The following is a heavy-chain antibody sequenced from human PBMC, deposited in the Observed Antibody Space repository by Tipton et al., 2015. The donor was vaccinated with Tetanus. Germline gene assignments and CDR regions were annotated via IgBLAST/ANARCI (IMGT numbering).Heavy chain of an antibody. CDR1: GASISDKKYY. CDR3: ARHLYGYWFDP. Sequence: SGASISDKKYYWGWIRQAPGKGLEWIASIYFEGSTYYSPSLKSRVTIDVDTSQNLFSLKLTSVTAADTALYYCARHLYGYWFDPWGQGALVTVSS. J-gene: IGHJ5*02. D-gene: IGHD2/OR15-2a*01. V-gene: IGHV4-39*02. CDR2: IYFEGST.